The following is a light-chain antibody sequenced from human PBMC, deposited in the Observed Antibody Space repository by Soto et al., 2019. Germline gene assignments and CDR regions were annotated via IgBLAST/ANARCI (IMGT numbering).Light chain of an antibody. CDR3: QLRSSWALG. J-gene: IGKJ3*01. CDR1: QSVSNY. CDR2: DAS. Sequence: EIVLTQSPATLSLSPGESATLSCSASQSVSNYLAWYQQKPGHAPRLLIYDASNRATGTPVRFSGIGSVTDFTPTISSLETHDFAVYYSQLRSSWALGFGPGTKVDI. V-gene: IGKV3-11*01.